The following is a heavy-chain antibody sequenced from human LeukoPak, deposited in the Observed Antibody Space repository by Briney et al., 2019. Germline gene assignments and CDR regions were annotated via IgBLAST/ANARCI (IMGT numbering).Heavy chain of an antibody. CDR3: AKDLRGGNDY. J-gene: IGHJ4*02. Sequence: GRSLRLSCAASGFTFSSYGMHWVRQAPGKGLEWVAVISYDGSNKYYADSVKGRFTISRDNSKNTLYLQMNSLRAEDTAVYYCAKDLRGGNDYWGQGTLVTVSS. V-gene: IGHV3-30*18. CDR2: ISYDGSNK. D-gene: IGHD3-3*01. CDR1: GFTFSSYG.